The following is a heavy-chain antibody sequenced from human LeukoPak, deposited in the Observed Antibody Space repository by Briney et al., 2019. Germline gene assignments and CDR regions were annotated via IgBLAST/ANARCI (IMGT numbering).Heavy chain of an antibody. CDR1: GFTFSSYS. V-gene: IGHV3-21*01. J-gene: IGHJ4*02. Sequence: GGSLRLSCAASGFTFSSYSMNWVRQAPGKGLEWVSSISSSSSYIYYADSVKGRFTIYRDNAKNSLYLQMNSLRAEDTAVYYCARNYYGSGSYYYWGQGTLVTVSS. CDR3: ARNYYGSGSYYY. CDR2: ISSSSSYI. D-gene: IGHD3-10*01.